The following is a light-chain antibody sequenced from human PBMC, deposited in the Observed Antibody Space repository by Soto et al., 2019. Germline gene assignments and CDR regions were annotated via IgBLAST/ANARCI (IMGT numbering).Light chain of an antibody. V-gene: IGLV2-8*01. CDR2: DVS. J-gene: IGLJ6*01. CDR1: SRDVGAYKF. Sequence: QSALTQPASASGSPGQSVTISCTGTSRDVGAYKFVSWYQQHPGKAPKLLIYDVSKRPTGVPDRFSGSKSGNTASLTVSGLQADDEADYYCSSYAGNSNYFFGSATKLTVL. CDR3: SSYAGNSNYF.